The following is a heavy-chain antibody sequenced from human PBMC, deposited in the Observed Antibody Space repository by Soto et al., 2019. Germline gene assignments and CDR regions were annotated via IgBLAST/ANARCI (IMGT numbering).Heavy chain of an antibody. CDR2: IYHSGST. V-gene: IGHV4-4*02. J-gene: IGHJ6*02. D-gene: IGHD5-12*01. CDR3: ARGGGPDIAYGMDV. CDR1: GGSISSINW. Sequence: QVQLQESGPGLVKPSGTLSLTCAVSGGSISSINWWRWVRQPPGEGLKWIGEIYHSGSTTYNPSLKSRVTISVDKSKNQFSLKLKSVTAADTAIYYCARGGGPDIAYGMDVWGQGTTVIVSS.